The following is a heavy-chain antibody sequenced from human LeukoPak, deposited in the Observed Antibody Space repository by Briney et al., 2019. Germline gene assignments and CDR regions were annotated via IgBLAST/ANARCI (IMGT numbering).Heavy chain of an antibody. Sequence: PGGSLRLSCAASGFTFSSYWMHWVRQAPGKGLVWVSRINSDGSATSYADSVKGRFTISRDDAKNTLYLQMNSLRAEDTAVYYCARDQQQWLSDAFDIWGQGTMVTVSS. CDR2: INSDGSAT. CDR3: ARDQQQWLSDAFDI. J-gene: IGHJ3*02. V-gene: IGHV3-74*01. CDR1: GFTFSSYW. D-gene: IGHD6-19*01.